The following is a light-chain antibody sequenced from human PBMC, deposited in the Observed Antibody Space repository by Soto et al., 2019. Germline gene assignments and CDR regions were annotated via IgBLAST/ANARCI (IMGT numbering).Light chain of an antibody. Sequence: EIVMTQSPATLSVSPGERATLSCRASQRVSSNLAWYQQKPVQAPRRLIYGASPRATGIPARFSGSRSGTEFTLTISSLQSEDFAVYYCQQYNNWPPYTFGQGTKLEIK. J-gene: IGKJ2*01. CDR2: GAS. CDR3: QQYNNWPPYT. CDR1: QRVSSN. V-gene: IGKV3-15*01.